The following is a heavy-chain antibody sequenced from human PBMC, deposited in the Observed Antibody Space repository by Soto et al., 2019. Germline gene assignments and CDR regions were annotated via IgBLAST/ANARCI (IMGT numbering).Heavy chain of an antibody. D-gene: IGHD2-2*01. V-gene: IGHV3-30*18. Sequence: QVHLVESGGGVVQPGRSLRLSCAASEFTFRSYGMHWVRQAPGKGLEWVAVISYDGSNKYYVDSVKGRFTISRDNSKNTLYLQMNSLRVEDTAVYYCAKDLDSTNWGNWFDSWGQGTLVTVSS. CDR1: EFTFRSYG. CDR2: ISYDGSNK. CDR3: AKDLDSTNWGNWFDS. J-gene: IGHJ5*01.